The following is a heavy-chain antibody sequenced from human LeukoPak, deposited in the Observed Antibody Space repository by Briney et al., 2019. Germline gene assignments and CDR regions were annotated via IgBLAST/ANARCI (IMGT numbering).Heavy chain of an antibody. D-gene: IGHD1-26*01. Sequence: PGGSLRLSCAASGFTFTTYAMSWVRQAPGKELEWVSTLSPSGVRTYYTDSVKGRFTISRDNSKNTLYLQMNSLRAEDMAVYYCAKATPILGAAAYYFDYWGQGPLVTVSS. CDR2: LSPSGVRT. J-gene: IGHJ4*02. CDR1: GFTFTTYA. V-gene: IGHV3-23*01. CDR3: AKATPILGAAAYYFDY.